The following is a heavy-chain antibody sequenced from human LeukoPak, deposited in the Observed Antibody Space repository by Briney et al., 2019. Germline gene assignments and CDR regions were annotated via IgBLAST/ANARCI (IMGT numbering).Heavy chain of an antibody. CDR3: ARDKGYSYGYKPGAFDY. CDR2: INPNSGGT. Sequence: GASVKVSCKASGYTFTGYYMRWVRQAPGQGLEWMGRINPNSGGTNYAQKFQGRVTMTRDTSISTAYMELSRLRSDDTAVYYCARDKGYSYGYKPGAFDYWGQGTLVTVSS. D-gene: IGHD5-18*01. V-gene: IGHV1-2*06. J-gene: IGHJ4*02. CDR1: GYTFTGYY.